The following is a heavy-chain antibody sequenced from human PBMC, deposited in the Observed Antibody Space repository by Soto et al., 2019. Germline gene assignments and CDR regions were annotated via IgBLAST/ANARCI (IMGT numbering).Heavy chain of an antibody. CDR3: ARGRDGYEDDAFDI. D-gene: IGHD5-12*01. J-gene: IGHJ3*02. CDR2: IIPIFGTA. CDR1: GGTFSSYA. Sequence: SLKVSCKASGGTFSSYAISWVRRAPGQGLEWMGGIIPIFGTANYAQKFQGRVTITADESTSTAYMELSSLRSEDTAVYYCARGRDGYEDDAFDIWGQGTMVTVSS. V-gene: IGHV1-69*13.